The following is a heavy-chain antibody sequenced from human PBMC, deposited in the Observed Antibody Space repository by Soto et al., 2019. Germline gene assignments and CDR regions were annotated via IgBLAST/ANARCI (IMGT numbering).Heavy chain of an antibody. D-gene: IGHD2-21*02. J-gene: IGHJ6*02. CDR2: INHSGAI. V-gene: IGHV4-34*01. Sequence: SETLSLTCAVYGGSISGCNWSCSLQPPGKEREWIGGINHSGAINNNPSLKSRLTISLDTSTKHFFLILSSVTDADTAAYYCGRGDRTLVTSYSLDVWGQGTTVTVYS. CDR1: GGSISGCN. CDR3: GRGDRTLVTSYSLDV.